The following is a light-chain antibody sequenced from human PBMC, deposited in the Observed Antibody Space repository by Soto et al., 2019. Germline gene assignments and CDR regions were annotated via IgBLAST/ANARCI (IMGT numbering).Light chain of an antibody. CDR1: SASIGAGYD. V-gene: IGLV1-40*01. CDR3: QFYYSSLSGLEV. J-gene: IGLJ3*02. Sequence: QSVLTQPPSVSGAPGQRVTISCTGNSASIGAGYDVHWYQQLPGTAPRLLIYGNNNRPSGVPDRFSGSKSGTSASLAITGLQAEDEADYYCQFYYSSLSGLEVFGGGTKLTVL. CDR2: GNN.